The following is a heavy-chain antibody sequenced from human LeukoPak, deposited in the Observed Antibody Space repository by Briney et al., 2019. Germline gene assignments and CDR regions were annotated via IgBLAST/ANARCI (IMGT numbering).Heavy chain of an antibody. V-gene: IGHV3-23*01. Sequence: GGSLRLSCAASGFTFSSYAMSWVRQAPGKGLEWVSAISGSGGSTYYADSVKGRFTVSRDNSKNTLYLQMNSLRAEDTAVYYCAKSMVRGVIPFDYWGQGTLVTVSS. D-gene: IGHD3-10*01. CDR1: GFTFSSYA. CDR3: AKSMVRGVIPFDY. CDR2: ISGSGGST. J-gene: IGHJ4*02.